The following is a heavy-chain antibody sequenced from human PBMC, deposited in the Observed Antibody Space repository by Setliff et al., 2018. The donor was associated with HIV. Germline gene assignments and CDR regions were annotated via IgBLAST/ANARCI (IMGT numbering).Heavy chain of an antibody. J-gene: IGHJ4*02. CDR3: AKGFRPVDTALVSGPTY. Sequence: VGSLRLSCAASGFTFSSYAMSWVRQTPEKGLEWVSIITSGGSTYYADSAKGQFIISRDNSQNTLYLQMNSLRADDTAIYYCAKGFRPVDTALVSGPTYWGQGIRVTVSS. CDR1: GFTFSSYA. V-gene: IGHV3-23*01. D-gene: IGHD5-18*01. CDR2: ITSGGST.